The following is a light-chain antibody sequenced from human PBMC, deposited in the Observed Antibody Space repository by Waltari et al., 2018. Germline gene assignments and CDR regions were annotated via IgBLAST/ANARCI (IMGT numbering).Light chain of an antibody. CDR3: QQYGTSPFT. CDR2: GAT. J-gene: IGKJ3*01. V-gene: IGKV3-20*01. Sequence: EIVLTQSPGTLYWSPGERATLSCRASQSVSSSYLAWYQEKRGQAPRPLIYGATRRATGIPDRFSGSGSGTDFTLTISRLEPEDFAVYYCQQYGTSPFTFGPGTKVDIK. CDR1: QSVSSSY.